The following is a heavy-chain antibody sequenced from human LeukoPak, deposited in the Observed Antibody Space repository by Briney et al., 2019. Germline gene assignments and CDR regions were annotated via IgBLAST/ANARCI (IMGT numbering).Heavy chain of an antibody. Sequence: GGSLRLSCAASGFTFSSYAMHWVRQAPGKGLEYVSAISSNGGSTYYANSVKGRFTISRDNSKNTLYLQMGSLRAEDMAVYYCARGVVVAASLPWFDPWGQGTLVTVSS. V-gene: IGHV3-64*01. J-gene: IGHJ5*02. CDR2: ISSNGGST. CDR3: ARGVVVAASLPWFDP. D-gene: IGHD2-15*01. CDR1: GFTFSSYA.